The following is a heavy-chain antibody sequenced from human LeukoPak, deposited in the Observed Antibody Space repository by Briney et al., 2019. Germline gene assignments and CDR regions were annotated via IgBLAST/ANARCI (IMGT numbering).Heavy chain of an antibody. J-gene: IGHJ4*02. CDR1: GGSISSSSYY. V-gene: IGHV4-39*01. Sequence: SETLSLTCTVSGGSISSSSYYWGWIRQPPGKGLEWIGSIYYSGSTYYNPSLKSRVTISVDTPKNQFSLKLSSVTAADTAVYYCASQSVYYYDSSGYYVYFDYWGQGTLVTVSS. CDR3: ASQSVYYYDSSGYYVYFDY. D-gene: IGHD3-22*01. CDR2: IYYSGST.